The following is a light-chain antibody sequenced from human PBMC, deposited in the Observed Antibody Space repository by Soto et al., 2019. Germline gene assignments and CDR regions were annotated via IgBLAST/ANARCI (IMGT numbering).Light chain of an antibody. J-gene: IGLJ1*01. CDR1: SSDVVAYNY. Sequence: SVLTQPASASGASGQSVTLSCPGTSSDVVAYNYVSWYQQHQGKAPKLRIYDVSNRPSGVSNRCSGSKSGNTASLTISGLQAEDEADYYCSSYASSSTPLYVFGTGTKVTVL. CDR2: DVS. V-gene: IGLV2-14*01. CDR3: SSYASSSTPLYV.